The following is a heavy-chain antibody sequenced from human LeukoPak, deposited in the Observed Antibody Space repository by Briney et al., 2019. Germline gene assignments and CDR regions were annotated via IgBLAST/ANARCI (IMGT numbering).Heavy chain of an antibody. CDR2: INHSGST. J-gene: IGHJ4*02. Sequence: SETLSLTCAVYGGSFSGYYWSWIRQPPGKGLEWIGEINHSGSTNYNPSLKSRVTISVDTSKSQSSLKLSSVTAADTAVYYCARWGDAVADYWGQGTLATVSS. V-gene: IGHV4-34*01. CDR1: GGSFSGYY. D-gene: IGHD3-16*01. CDR3: ARWGDAVADY.